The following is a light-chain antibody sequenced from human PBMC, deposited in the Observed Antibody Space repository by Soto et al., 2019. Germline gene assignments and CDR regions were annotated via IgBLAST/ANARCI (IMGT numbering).Light chain of an antibody. V-gene: IGKV1-17*01. J-gene: IGKJ2*01. CDR1: QGITTD. CDR2: AAS. CDR3: LQYNNYPYT. Sequence: DIQMTQSPSSLSASVGDRVTITCRASQGITTDLNWYQQKPGKAPKRLIYAASRLQSGVPSRFSGSGSGTDFTLTISSLQPDDFATYYCLQYNNYPYTFGQVTKLEIK.